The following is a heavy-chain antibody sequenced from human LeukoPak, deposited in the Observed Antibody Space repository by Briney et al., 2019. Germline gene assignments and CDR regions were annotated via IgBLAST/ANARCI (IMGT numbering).Heavy chain of an antibody. D-gene: IGHD3-3*01. Sequence: SETLSLTCTGSGGSISSSSYYWGWIRQPPGKGLEWIGSIYYSGSTYYNPSLKSRVTISVDTSKNQFSLKLSSVTAADTAVYYCAGTSGDFWSGYYHHGIWGQGTMVTVSS. CDR2: IYYSGST. CDR3: AGTSGDFWSGYYHHGI. CDR1: GGSISSSSYY. V-gene: IGHV4-39*07. J-gene: IGHJ3*02.